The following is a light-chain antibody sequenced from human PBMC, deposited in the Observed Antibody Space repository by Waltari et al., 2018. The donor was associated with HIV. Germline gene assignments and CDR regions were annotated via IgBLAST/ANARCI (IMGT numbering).Light chain of an antibody. V-gene: IGLV1-47*01. CDR1: SSNIGSNY. Sequence: QSVLTQPPSASGTPGQRVTISCSGSSSNIGSNYVYWYQHLPGTAPKLLIYRNNQRPSGVTDRFSGSKSGTSASLAISGLRSEDEADYYCAAWDDSLLFGGGTKLTVL. CDR3: AAWDDSLL. J-gene: IGLJ2*01. CDR2: RNN.